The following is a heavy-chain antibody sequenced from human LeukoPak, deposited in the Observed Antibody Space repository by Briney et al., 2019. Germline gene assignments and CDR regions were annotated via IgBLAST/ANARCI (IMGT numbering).Heavy chain of an antibody. Sequence: ASVKVSCKASGYTFTGYYMHWVRQAPGQGLEWMGWINPNSGGTNYAQKFQGRVTMTRDTSISTAYMELSRLRSDDTAVYYCARDHSSSWYSPDYWGQGTLVTVSS. D-gene: IGHD6-13*01. CDR1: GYTFTGYY. V-gene: IGHV1-2*02. CDR2: INPNSGGT. CDR3: ARDHSSSWYSPDY. J-gene: IGHJ4*02.